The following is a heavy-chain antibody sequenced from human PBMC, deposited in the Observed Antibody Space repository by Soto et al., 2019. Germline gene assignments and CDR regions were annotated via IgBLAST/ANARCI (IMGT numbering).Heavy chain of an antibody. CDR1: GGSISSYY. D-gene: IGHD3-16*01. Sequence: SETLSLTCTVSGGSISSYYWSWIRQPPGKGLEWIGYIYYSGSTNYNPSLKSRVTISVDTSKNQFSLRLTSVTAADSAVYYCAREPFLPRARHDYWGQGALVTVSS. CDR2: IYYSGST. J-gene: IGHJ4*02. CDR3: AREPFLPRARHDY. V-gene: IGHV4-59*12.